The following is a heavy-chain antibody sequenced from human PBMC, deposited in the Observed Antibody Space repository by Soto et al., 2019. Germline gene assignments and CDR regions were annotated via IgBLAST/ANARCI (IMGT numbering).Heavy chain of an antibody. CDR2: IYSGGVT. J-gene: IGHJ6*02. CDR3: ARDPSTTGYYGLDV. CDR1: GFTVKNYQ. Sequence: GGSLRLSCAASGFTVKNYQMNWVRQAPGKGLEWVSVIYSGGVTYYPDSVKGRFTTTRDTSKNTVYLQMNSLRADDTAMYYCARDPSTTGYYGLDVWGQGTTVTVSS. V-gene: IGHV3-53*01.